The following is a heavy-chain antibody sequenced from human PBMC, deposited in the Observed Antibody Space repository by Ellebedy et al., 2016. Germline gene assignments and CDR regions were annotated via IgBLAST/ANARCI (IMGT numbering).Heavy chain of an antibody. CDR2: IYTSGST. D-gene: IGHD1-14*01. CDR3: TRDPRGSLASGPLSYYGMDV. CDR1: GGSLSSYY. Sequence: SETLSLXXTVSGGSLSSYYWSWIRQPAGKGLEWIGRIYTSGSTNYNPSLKSRVTMSVDTSKNQFSLKLSSVTAADTAVYYCTRDPRGSLASGPLSYYGMDVWGQGTSVTVSS. V-gene: IGHV4-4*07. J-gene: IGHJ6*02.